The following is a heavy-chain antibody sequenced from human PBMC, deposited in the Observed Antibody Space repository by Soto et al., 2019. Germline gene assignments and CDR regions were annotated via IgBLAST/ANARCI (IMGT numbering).Heavy chain of an antibody. J-gene: IGHJ3*02. CDR2: IKQDGSEK. CDR3: ARECYDILTGYCAFDI. D-gene: IGHD3-9*01. Sequence: EVQLVESGGGLVQPGGSLRLSCAASGFTFSSYWMSWVRQAPGKGLEWVANIKQDGSEKYYVDSVKGRFTISRDNAKNSLYLQMNSLRAEDTAVYYCARECYDILTGYCAFDIWGQGTMVTVSS. V-gene: IGHV3-7*01. CDR1: GFTFSSYW.